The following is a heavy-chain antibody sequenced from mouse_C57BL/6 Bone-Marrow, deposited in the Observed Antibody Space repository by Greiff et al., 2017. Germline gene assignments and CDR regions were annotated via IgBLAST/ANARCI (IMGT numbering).Heavy chain of an antibody. J-gene: IGHJ4*01. Sequence: EVKLMESGPGLVKPSQSLSLTCSVTGYSITSGYYWNWIRQFPGNKLEWMGYISYDGSNNYNPSLKNRISITRDTSKNQFFLKLNSVTTEDTATYYCARLGSNDAMDYWGQGTSVTVSS. CDR1: GYSITSGYY. V-gene: IGHV3-6*01. CDR2: ISYDGSN. D-gene: IGHD2-5*01. CDR3: ARLGSNDAMDY.